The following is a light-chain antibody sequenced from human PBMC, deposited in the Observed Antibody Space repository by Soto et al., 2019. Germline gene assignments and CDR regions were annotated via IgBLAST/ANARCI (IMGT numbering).Light chain of an antibody. Sequence: EIVMTQSPATLSVSPGERVTLSCRASQSVSSNLAWYQQKPGQAPRLLLYGVSTRATGIPARFSGGGSGTEFTLTISSLQSEDFAIYYCQQYNNWPETFGQGTKVDIK. CDR2: GVS. V-gene: IGKV3-15*01. J-gene: IGKJ1*01. CDR1: QSVSSN. CDR3: QQYNNWPET.